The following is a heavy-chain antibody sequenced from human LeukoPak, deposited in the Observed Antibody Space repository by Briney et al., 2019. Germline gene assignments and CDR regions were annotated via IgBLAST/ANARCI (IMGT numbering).Heavy chain of an antibody. CDR3: ARETAAARKGSRFDP. V-gene: IGHV4-59*01. J-gene: IGHJ5*02. CDR2: IYYSGST. CDR1: AGSISSYY. D-gene: IGHD6-13*01. Sequence: SETLSLTCTVSAGSISSYYWSWIRRPPGKGLEWIGYIYYSGSTNYNPSLKSRVTISVDMSKNQFSLKLNSVTAADTAVYYCARETAAARKGSRFDPWGQGTLVTVSS.